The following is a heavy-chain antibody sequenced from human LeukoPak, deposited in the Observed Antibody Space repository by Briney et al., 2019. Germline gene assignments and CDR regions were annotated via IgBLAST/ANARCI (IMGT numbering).Heavy chain of an antibody. Sequence: GASVKLSCKASGCTFTSYGISWVRQAPGQGLEWMGWIGAYNGNTNYAQKLQGRVTMTTDTSTSTAYMELRSLRSDDTAVYYCARDWPIVVVPAATDFDYWGQGTLVTVSS. V-gene: IGHV1-18*01. CDR2: IGAYNGNT. J-gene: IGHJ4*02. CDR3: ARDWPIVVVPAATDFDY. CDR1: GCTFTSYG. D-gene: IGHD2-2*01.